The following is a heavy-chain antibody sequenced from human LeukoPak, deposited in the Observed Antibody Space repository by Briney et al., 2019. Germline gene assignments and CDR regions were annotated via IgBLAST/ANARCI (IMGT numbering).Heavy chain of an antibody. V-gene: IGHV3-53*01. CDR1: GFTVSSNY. CDR3: ARERDYSGWQFDY. Sequence: GGSLRLSCAASGFTVSSNYMSWVRQAPGKGLEWVSVIYSGGSTYYADSVKGRFTISRDNSKNTLYLQMNGLRAEDTAVYYCARERDYSGWQFDYWGQGTMVTVSS. D-gene: IGHD6-19*01. J-gene: IGHJ3*01. CDR2: IYSGGST.